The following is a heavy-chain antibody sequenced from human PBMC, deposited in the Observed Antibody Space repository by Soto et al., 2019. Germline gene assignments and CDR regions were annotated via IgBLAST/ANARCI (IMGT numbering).Heavy chain of an antibody. D-gene: IGHD6-13*01. J-gene: IGHJ4*02. CDR1: GGSISNYY. CDR2: IYSSGNT. Sequence: SETLSLTCSVSGGSISNYYWSWFRQTPDKGLESIGYIYSSGNTNYNPSLKSRATISVDTSKNQFSLKLSSVTAADTAVYYCARRYSSSFDYWGQGTLVTVSS. CDR3: ARRYSSSFDY. V-gene: IGHV4-59*08.